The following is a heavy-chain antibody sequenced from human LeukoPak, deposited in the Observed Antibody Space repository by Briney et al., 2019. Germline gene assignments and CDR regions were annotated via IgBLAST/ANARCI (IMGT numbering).Heavy chain of an antibody. J-gene: IGHJ3*02. CDR1: GGTFSSYA. V-gene: IGHV1-69*01. CDR2: IIPIFGTA. Sequence: ASVKVSCKASGGTFSSYAISWVRQAPGQGLEWMGGIIPIFGTANYAQKFQGRVTITADESTSTAYMELSSLRSEDTAVYYCARDQYDYVWGSYRHPRAFDIWGQGTMVTVSS. CDR3: ARDQYDYVWGSYRHPRAFDI. D-gene: IGHD3-16*02.